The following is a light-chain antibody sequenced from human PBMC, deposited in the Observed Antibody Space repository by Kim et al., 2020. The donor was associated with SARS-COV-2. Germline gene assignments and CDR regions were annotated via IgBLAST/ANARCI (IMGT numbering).Light chain of an antibody. CDR3: QVWDGSSDEWV. Sequence: APGEAARISCEAKNIGSKSVHWYQQQSGQAPMVVIYYDTHRPSGIPERFSGSNSGNTATLIIISVEAGDEADYYCQVWDGSSDEWVFGGGTQLTVL. CDR2: YDT. CDR1: NIGSKS. J-gene: IGLJ3*02. V-gene: IGLV3-21*04.